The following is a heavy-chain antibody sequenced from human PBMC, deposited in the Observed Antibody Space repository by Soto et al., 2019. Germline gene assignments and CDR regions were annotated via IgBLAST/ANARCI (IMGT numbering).Heavy chain of an antibody. D-gene: IGHD2-15*01. CDR2: IDYSGST. J-gene: IGHJ4*02. Sequence: QVQLQESGPGLVKPSQTLSLTCTVSGGSISSGGYYWSWIRQHPGKGLEWIGYIDYSGSTYYNPSIQTPLSLSVDTYKNQFSLKLSSVTAADTAVYYCARDVYCSGANCSNFDYWGQGPLVNVSS. CDR3: ARDVYCSGANCSNFDY. V-gene: IGHV4-31*01. CDR1: GGSISSGGYY.